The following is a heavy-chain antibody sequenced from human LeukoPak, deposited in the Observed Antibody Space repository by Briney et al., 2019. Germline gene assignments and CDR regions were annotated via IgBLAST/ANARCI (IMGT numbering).Heavy chain of an antibody. CDR1: GVTFSSYD. Sequence: GGSLRLSCAASGVTFSSYDMHWVRQATGKGLEWVSAIGTAGDTYYPGSVKGRFTISRENAKNSLYLQMNSLRAGDTAVYYCARYVSGDYYDYWGQGTLVTVSS. V-gene: IGHV3-13*01. D-gene: IGHD3-3*01. CDR3: ARYVSGDYYDY. J-gene: IGHJ4*02. CDR2: IGTAGDT.